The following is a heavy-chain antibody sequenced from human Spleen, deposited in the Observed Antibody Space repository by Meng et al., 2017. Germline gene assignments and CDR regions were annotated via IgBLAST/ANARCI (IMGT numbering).Heavy chain of an antibody. CDR2: INPKSGDT. J-gene: IGHJ5*02. Sequence: ASVKVSCKPSGYNFPDYYIHWVRRAPGQGLEWMGRINPKSGDTHYAQKFQARVTMTGDTSISTAYMELSSLRSEDTAVYYCARFPTGHTSRPHWFDPWGQGTLVTVSS. D-gene: IGHD1-14*01. CDR3: ARFPTGHTSRPHWFDP. V-gene: IGHV1-2*06. CDR1: GYNFPDYY.